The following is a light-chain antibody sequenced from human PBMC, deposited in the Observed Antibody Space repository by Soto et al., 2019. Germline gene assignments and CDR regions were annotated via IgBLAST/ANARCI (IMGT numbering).Light chain of an antibody. CDR1: SSDVGGYNY. CDR2: EVS. J-gene: IGLJ1*01. V-gene: IGLV2-8*01. CDR3: SLYAGNKNV. Sequence: QSVLTQPPSASGSPGQSVTISCTGTSSDVGGYNYVSWYQQHPGKAPKLMIYEVSKRPSGVPDRFSGSKSGNTASLTVSGLQVEDEAAYYCSLYAGNKNVFRTGTKVTVL.